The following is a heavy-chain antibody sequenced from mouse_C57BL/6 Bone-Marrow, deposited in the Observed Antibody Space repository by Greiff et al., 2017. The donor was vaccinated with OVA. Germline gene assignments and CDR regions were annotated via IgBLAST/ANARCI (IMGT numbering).Heavy chain of an antibody. CDR1: GYTFTSYW. CDR2: IDPSDSET. Sequence: VQLQQPGAELVRPGSSVKLSCKASGYTFTSYWMHWVKQRPIQGLEWIGNIDPSDSETPYNQKFKDKATLTVDKSSSTAYMQLSSLTSEDSAVYYCARGLTGTRAYWGQGTLVTVSA. D-gene: IGHD4-1*01. J-gene: IGHJ3*01. CDR3: ARGLTGTRAY. V-gene: IGHV1-52*01.